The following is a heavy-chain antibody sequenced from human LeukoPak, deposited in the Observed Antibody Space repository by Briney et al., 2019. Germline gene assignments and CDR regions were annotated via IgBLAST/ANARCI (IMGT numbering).Heavy chain of an antibody. J-gene: IGHJ4*02. Sequence: GGPLRLACAASGFTFSSYSMNWVRQAPGKGLEWVSSISSSSSYIYYADSVKGRFTISRDNAKNSLYLQMNSLRAEDTAVYYCARDDGSGIDYWGQGTLVTVSS. CDR2: ISSSSSYI. CDR1: GFTFSSYS. CDR3: ARDDGSGIDY. D-gene: IGHD3-10*01. V-gene: IGHV3-21*01.